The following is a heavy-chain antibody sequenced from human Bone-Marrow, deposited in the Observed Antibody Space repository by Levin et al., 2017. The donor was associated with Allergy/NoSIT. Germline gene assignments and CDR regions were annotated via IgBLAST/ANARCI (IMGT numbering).Heavy chain of an antibody. Sequence: PGESLKISCAASGFTFSNYAMSWVRQAPGRGLEWVSGISSSGTGTAYADSARGRFTISRDNSKNTLSLQMNSLRAEDTAVYYCAKYYISDASSGPGHWGQGTLVTVSS. CDR2: ISSSGTGT. CDR1: GFTFSNYA. J-gene: IGHJ4*02. V-gene: IGHV3-23*01. CDR3: AKYYISDASSGPGH. D-gene: IGHD3-22*01.